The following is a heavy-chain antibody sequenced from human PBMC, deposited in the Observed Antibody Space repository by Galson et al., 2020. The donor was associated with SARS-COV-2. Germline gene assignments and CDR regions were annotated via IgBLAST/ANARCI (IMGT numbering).Heavy chain of an antibody. CDR1: GGSFSDHY. D-gene: IGHD3-10*01. CDR3: ASRPPFLYHYRLGSPV. V-gene: IGHV4-34*01. Sequence: SQASETLSLTCAVYGGSFSDHYWTWIRQPPGKGLEWIGEINHSGSTKYNPSLTSRVTISIDTSRNQFSLNLSSVTAADTAVYYCASRPPFLYHYRLGSPVWGQGTTVTVSS. CDR2: INHSGST. J-gene: IGHJ6*02.